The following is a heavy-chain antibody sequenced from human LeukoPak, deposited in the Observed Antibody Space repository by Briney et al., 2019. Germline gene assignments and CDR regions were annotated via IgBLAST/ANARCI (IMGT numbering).Heavy chain of an antibody. D-gene: IGHD2-21*01. Sequence: SETLSLTCTVSGGSISSSSYFWGWIRQPPGKGLEWIGSIYYSGNTYYNPSLKSRVTIFVDTSKSQFSLKLTSVTAADSAVYYCARHGVVPTPKSPFDYWGQGTLVTVSS. V-gene: IGHV4-39*01. CDR1: GGSISSSSYF. CDR2: IYYSGNT. J-gene: IGHJ4*02. CDR3: ARHGVVPTPKSPFDY.